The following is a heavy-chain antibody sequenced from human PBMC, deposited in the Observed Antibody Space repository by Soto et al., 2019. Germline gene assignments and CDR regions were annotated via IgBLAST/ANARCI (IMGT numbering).Heavy chain of an antibody. CDR2: ISHDGSKK. D-gene: IGHD2-2*01. Sequence: GGYLGLSCSASGFTFSSYVMHWVRQAPVKGLEWVAFISHDGSKKKFVDSVKGRFTISRDDSGNTLYLQMNSLRADDTAVYFCAKWERDCSTTRRDPFDEWCQATLVPVSS. CDR1: GFTFSSYV. CDR3: AKWERDCSTTRRDPFDE. J-gene: IGHJ4*02. V-gene: IGHV3-30*18.